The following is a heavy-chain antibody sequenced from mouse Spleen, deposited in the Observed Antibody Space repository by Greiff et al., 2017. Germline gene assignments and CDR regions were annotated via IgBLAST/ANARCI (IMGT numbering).Heavy chain of an antibody. Sequence: VQLQQSGPELVKPGASVKISCKASGYTFTDYYMNWVKQSHGKSLEWIGDINPNNGGTSYNQKFKGKATLTVDKSSSTAYMELRSLTSEDSAVYYCARKGDSSGYGGFAYWGQGTLVTVSA. CDR2: INPNNGGT. D-gene: IGHD3-2*01. V-gene: IGHV1-26*01. CDR3: ARKGDSSGYGGFAY. J-gene: IGHJ3*01. CDR1: GYTFTDYY.